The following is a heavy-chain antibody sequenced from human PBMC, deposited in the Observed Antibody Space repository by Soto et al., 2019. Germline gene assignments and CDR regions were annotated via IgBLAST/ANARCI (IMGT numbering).Heavy chain of an antibody. D-gene: IGHD6-25*01. CDR2: ISTGSSTI. CDR1: GFTLSDYE. Sequence: DVQLVESGGGLVQSGGSLRLSCRASGFTLSDYEMHWVRQAPGKGLEWVSYISTGSSTIYYADSVKGRFTISRDNANKSLFLEMNSLRPEDTAVYYCARVRARAANGYYGMDVWGQGTTVTVSS. CDR3: ARVRARAANGYYGMDV. V-gene: IGHV3-48*03. J-gene: IGHJ6*02.